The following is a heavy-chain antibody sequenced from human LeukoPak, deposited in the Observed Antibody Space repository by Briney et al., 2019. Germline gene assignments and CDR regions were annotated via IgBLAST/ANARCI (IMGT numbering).Heavy chain of an antibody. CDR1: GFTFSNYA. CDR2: LSGSGNGT. D-gene: IGHD2-15*01. Sequence: PGGSLRLSCAASGFTFSNYAMTWVRQAPGKGLEWVSALSGSGNGTYYADSVKGRFTISRDNSKNTLYLRMNSLRAEDTAVYYCAKDTAALSFVIDSWGQGTLATVSS. CDR3: AKDTAALSFVIDS. V-gene: IGHV3-23*01. J-gene: IGHJ4*02.